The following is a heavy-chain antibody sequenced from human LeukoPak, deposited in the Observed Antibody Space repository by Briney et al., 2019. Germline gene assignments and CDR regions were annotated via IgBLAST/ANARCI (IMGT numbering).Heavy chain of an antibody. CDR1: GYTFTSYA. Sequence: ASVKVSCKTSGYTFTSYAIHWVRQAPGQRLEWMGWINAGNGNTKYSQKFQGRVTITRDTSASTAYMELSSLRSEDTAVYYCARGGYYYDSSGPPLLDIWGQGTMVTVSS. J-gene: IGHJ3*02. CDR2: INAGNGNT. V-gene: IGHV1-3*01. D-gene: IGHD3-22*01. CDR3: ARGGYYYDSSGPPLLDI.